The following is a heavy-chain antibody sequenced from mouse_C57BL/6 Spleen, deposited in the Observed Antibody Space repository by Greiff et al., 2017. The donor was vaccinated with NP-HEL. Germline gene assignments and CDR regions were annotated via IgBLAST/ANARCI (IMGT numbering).Heavy chain of an antibody. D-gene: IGHD2-3*01. V-gene: IGHV1-81*01. CDR1: GYTFTSYG. J-gene: IGHJ2*01. CDR3: ARSLAIYDGFFDY. Sequence: VQLQQSGAELARPGASVKLSCKASGYTFTSYGISWVKQRTGQGLEWIGEIYPRSGNTYYNEKFKGKATLTADKSSSTAYMELLSLTSEDSAVYFCARSLAIYDGFFDYWGQGTTLTVSS. CDR2: IYPRSGNT.